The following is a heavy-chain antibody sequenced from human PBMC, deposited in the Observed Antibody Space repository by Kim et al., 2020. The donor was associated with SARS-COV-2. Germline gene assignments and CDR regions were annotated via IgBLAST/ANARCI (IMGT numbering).Heavy chain of an antibody. CDR3: AKTVLLWFGEYRDAFDI. D-gene: IGHD3-10*01. V-gene: IGHV3-30*18. CDR1: GFTFSSYG. J-gene: IGHJ3*02. Sequence: GGSLRLSCAASGFTFSSYGMHWVRQAPGKGLEWVAVISYDGSNKYYADSVKGRFTISRDNSKNTLYLQMNSLRAEDTAVYYCAKTVLLWFGEYRDAFDIWGQGTMVTVSS. CDR2: ISYDGSNK.